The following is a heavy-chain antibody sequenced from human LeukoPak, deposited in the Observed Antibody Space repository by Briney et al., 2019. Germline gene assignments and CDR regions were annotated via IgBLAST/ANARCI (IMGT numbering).Heavy chain of an antibody. CDR3: ARVRGIAVALFDY. J-gene: IGHJ4*02. D-gene: IGHD6-19*01. Sequence: ASETLSLTCTVSGGSISSYYWSWIRQPPGKGLEWIGYIYYSGSTNYNPSLKSRVTISVDTSKNQFSLKLSSVTAADTAVYCCARVRGIAVALFDYWGQGTLVTVSS. CDR1: GGSISSYY. CDR2: IYYSGST. V-gene: IGHV4-59*01.